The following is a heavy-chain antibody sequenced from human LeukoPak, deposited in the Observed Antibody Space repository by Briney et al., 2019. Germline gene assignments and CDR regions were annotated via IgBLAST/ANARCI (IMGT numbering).Heavy chain of an antibody. Sequence: GGSLRLSCAASGFTFSNYWMHWVRQVPGKGLEWVSRINPDGSSGSHADSVKGRFTISRDNAKNTLYLQMNSLRAEDTSVYYCARVGGYHSSGYYRFDFAYWGQGILVTVSS. V-gene: IGHV3-74*01. CDR2: INPDGSSG. J-gene: IGHJ4*02. CDR1: GFTFSNYW. D-gene: IGHD3-22*01. CDR3: ARVGGYHSSGYYRFDFAY.